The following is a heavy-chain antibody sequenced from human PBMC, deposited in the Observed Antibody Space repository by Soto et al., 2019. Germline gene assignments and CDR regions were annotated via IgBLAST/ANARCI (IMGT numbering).Heavy chain of an antibody. Sequence: GGSLRLSCAASGFTFSRYGMHWVRQAPGKGLEWVAIISYDGSNKYYGDSVKGRFTISRDNSKNTLYLQMNSLRAEDTAVYYYAKAPDGGYYLGWFDPWGQGTLVTVSS. D-gene: IGHD3-22*01. CDR3: AKAPDGGYYLGWFDP. J-gene: IGHJ5*02. CDR1: GFTFSRYG. CDR2: ISYDGSNK. V-gene: IGHV3-30*18.